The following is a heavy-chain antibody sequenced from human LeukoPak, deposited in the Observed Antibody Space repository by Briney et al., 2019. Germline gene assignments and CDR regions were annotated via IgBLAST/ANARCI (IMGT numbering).Heavy chain of an antibody. Sequence: PSETLSLTCTVSGGSISSGDYYWGWIRQPPGKGLEWFGYTYYSGTTYYNPSPKSRVTISVDTSKSLFSLKLSSVTAADTAVYYCARGSYGGSGAYWGQGTLVTVSS. CDR3: ARGSYGGSGAY. J-gene: IGHJ4*02. CDR2: TYYSGTT. D-gene: IGHD3-10*01. CDR1: GGSISSGDYY. V-gene: IGHV4-30-4*01.